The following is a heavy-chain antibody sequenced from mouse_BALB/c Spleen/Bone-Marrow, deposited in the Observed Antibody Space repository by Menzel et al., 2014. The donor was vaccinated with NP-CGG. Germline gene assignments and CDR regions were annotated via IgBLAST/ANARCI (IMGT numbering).Heavy chain of an antibody. CDR3: ARDKGRVFFDY. J-gene: IGHJ2*01. CDR2: IRNKANGYTT. CDR1: GFTFTDYY. Sequence: VQVVESGGALVQPGGSLRLSCATSGFTFTDYYMNWVRQPPGKALEWLGFIRNKANGYTTEYSASVKGRFTISRDNSQSILYLQMNTLRAEDSATYYCARDKGRVFFDYWGQGTTLTVSS. V-gene: IGHV7-3*02.